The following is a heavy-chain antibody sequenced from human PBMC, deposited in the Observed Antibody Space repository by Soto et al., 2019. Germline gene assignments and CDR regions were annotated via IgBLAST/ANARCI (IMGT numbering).Heavy chain of an antibody. D-gene: IGHD6-19*01. Sequence: PGGSLRLSCAASGFTFSSYAMSWVRQAPGKGLEWVSAISGSGGSTYYADSVKGRFTISRDNSKNTLYLQMNSLRAEDTAVYYCAKVQIAVAGTYQTGYFDYWGQGTLVTVSS. J-gene: IGHJ4*02. CDR1: GFTFSSYA. CDR2: ISGSGGST. CDR3: AKVQIAVAGTYQTGYFDY. V-gene: IGHV3-23*01.